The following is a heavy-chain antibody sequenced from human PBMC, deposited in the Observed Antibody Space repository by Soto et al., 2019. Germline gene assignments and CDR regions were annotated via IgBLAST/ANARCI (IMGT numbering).Heavy chain of an antibody. D-gene: IGHD2-15*01. CDR1: GFTFSSNS. J-gene: IGHJ4*02. V-gene: IGHV3-23*01. CDR2: IGSRGGST. CDR3: AKAQGGSYFDY. Sequence: HPGGSLRLSCAASGFTFSSNSMSWVRQAPGKGLEWVSGIGSRGGSTYHADAVKGRFTLSRDKSEHMLYLQMNNLRAEDTAVYYCAKAQGGSYFDYWGQGT.